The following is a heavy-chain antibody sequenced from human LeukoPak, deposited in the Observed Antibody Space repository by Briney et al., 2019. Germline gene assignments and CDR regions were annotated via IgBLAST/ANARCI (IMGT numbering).Heavy chain of an antibody. CDR3: AKDTPLCYFDY. J-gene: IGHJ4*02. Sequence: GGSLRLSCAASGFTFSSYGMHWIRQAPGKGLEWVAFIRNDGSIIYNADSVKGRFTISRDNSKNTLYLQMNSLRAEDTAVYYCAKDTPLCYFDYWGQGTLVTVSS. CDR2: IRNDGSII. D-gene: IGHD3-16*01. CDR1: GFTFSSYG. V-gene: IGHV3-30*02.